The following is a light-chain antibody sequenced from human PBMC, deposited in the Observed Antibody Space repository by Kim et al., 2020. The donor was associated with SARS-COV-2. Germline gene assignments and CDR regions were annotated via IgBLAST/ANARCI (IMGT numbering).Light chain of an antibody. V-gene: IGKV1-5*01. J-gene: IGKJ2*03. Sequence: IRLTQSPSTLSASIGDRVSITCRASQSVDRWLAWYQQRPGKAPKLLIYDATDLKSGVPSRFSGRGSGTEFTLTITSLQHDDFGTYYCQQYSTYSYSLGQGTKLEI. CDR2: DAT. CDR3: QQYSTYSYS. CDR1: QSVDRW.